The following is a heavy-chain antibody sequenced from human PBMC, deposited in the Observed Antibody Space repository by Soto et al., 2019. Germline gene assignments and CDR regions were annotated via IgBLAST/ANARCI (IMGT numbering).Heavy chain of an antibody. Sequence: QVQLVESGGGVVQPGRSLRLSCAASGFTFSSYGMHWDRQAPGKGLEWVAVISYDGSNKYYADSVKGRFTISRENSKNTLYLQMNSMRAEDTAVYYCATVHYYDSSGYYYDFDYWGQGTLVTVSS. CDR1: GFTFSSYG. CDR2: ISYDGSNK. CDR3: ATVHYYDSSGYYYDFDY. D-gene: IGHD3-22*01. V-gene: IGHV3-30*03. J-gene: IGHJ4*02.